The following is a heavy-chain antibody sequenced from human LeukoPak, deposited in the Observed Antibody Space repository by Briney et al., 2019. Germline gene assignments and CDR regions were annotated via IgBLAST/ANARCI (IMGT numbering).Heavy chain of an antibody. CDR1: GFSFSNFA. CDR2: ISVSGSDT. Sequence: GGSLRLSCAASGFSFSNFAMNWIRQAPGNGLEWVSAISVSGSDTYYADSVKGRFTISRDNSKNTLFLQMNSLRAEDTAVYYCAKWKYGSDFGYFDYWGQGTLVTVSS. CDR3: AKWKYGSDFGYFDY. V-gene: IGHV3-23*01. J-gene: IGHJ4*02. D-gene: IGHD3-10*01.